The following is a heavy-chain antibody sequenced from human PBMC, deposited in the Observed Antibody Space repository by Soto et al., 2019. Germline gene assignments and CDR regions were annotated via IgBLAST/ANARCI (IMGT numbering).Heavy chain of an antibody. CDR1: GASISSGGYY. J-gene: IGHJ6*02. CDR3: ARDWRHNWDAGGYYYYAMDV. Sequence: SETLSLTCTVSGASISSGGYYSWIRQHPGKDLEWIGYIYYSGTTYYNPSLKSRVSITIDTSNNQFSLKLSSVTAADTAVYYCARDWRHNWDAGGYYYYAMDVWGQGTTVTVSS. D-gene: IGHD1-1*01. V-gene: IGHV4-31*03. CDR2: IYYSGTT.